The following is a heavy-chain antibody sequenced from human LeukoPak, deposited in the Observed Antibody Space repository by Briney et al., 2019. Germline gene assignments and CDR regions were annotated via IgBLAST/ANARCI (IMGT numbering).Heavy chain of an antibody. CDR2: FFSAGNT. D-gene: IGHD5-12*01. CDR1: GFTVSSNY. Sequence: PGGSLRLSCAASGFTVSSNYMSWVRQAPGKGLEWVSGFFSAGNTYYADSVKGRFTISRDNSKNTLYLQTNSLRAEDTAVYYCASGYSGYGWPNYGMDVWGQGTTVTVSS. CDR3: ASGYSGYGWPNYGMDV. J-gene: IGHJ6*02. V-gene: IGHV3-53*01.